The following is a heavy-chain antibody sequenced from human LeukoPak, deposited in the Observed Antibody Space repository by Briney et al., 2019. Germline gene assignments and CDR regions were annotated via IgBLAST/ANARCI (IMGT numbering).Heavy chain of an antibody. CDR3: ARDYDYFSGHNLDAYDI. V-gene: IGHV3-7*01. CDR2: IKEGGSAK. D-gene: IGHD2-15*01. J-gene: IGHJ3*02. Sequence: GGSLSLSCAASGLSISSYWMTWVRQAPGKGLEWVANIKEGGSAKSYVDSVKGRFTISRDNAKNSLYLQMKSLRVEDTAVYYCARDYDYFSGHNLDAYDIWGQGTTVIVSS. CDR1: GLSISSYW.